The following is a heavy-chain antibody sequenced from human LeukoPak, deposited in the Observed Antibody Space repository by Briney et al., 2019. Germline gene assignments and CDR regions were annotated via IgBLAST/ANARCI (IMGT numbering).Heavy chain of an antibody. CDR1: GGSISSYY. V-gene: IGHV4-59*01. D-gene: IGHD2-21*01. Sequence: SETLSLTCTVSGGSISSYYWSWIRQPPGKGLEWIGYIYYSGSTNYNPSLKSRVTISVDTSKNQFSLKLSSVTAADTAVYYCARDIRWYFDLWGRGSLVTVSS. J-gene: IGHJ2*01. CDR2: IYYSGST. CDR3: ARDIRWYFDL.